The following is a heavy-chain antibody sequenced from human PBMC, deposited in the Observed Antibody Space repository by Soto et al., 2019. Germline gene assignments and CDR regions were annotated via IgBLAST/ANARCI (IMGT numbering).Heavy chain of an antibody. CDR1: GGSFSGYY. V-gene: IGHV4-34*01. CDR3: ARGYSYGRTFDY. J-gene: IGHJ4*02. CDR2: INHSGST. D-gene: IGHD5-18*01. Sequence: QVQLQQWGAGLLKPSETLSLTCAVYGGSFSGYYWSWIRQPPGKGLEWIGEINHSGSTNYNPSLKSRVTISVDTSKNQFSLKLSSVTAADTAVYYCARGYSYGRTFDYWGQGTLVTVSS.